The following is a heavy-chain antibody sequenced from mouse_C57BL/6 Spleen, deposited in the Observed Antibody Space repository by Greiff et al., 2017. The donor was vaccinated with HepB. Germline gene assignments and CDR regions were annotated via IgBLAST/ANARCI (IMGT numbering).Heavy chain of an antibody. D-gene: IGHD1-1*01. CDR3: ARARFITTVVSGYFDY. J-gene: IGHJ2*01. CDR1: GFTFSSYA. V-gene: IGHV5-4*03. CDR2: ISDGGSYT. Sequence: EVKLVESGGGLVKPGGSLKLSCAASGFTFSSYAMSWVRQTPEKRLEWVATISDGGSYTYYPDNVKGRFTISRDNAKNNLYLQMSHLKSEDTAMYYCARARFITTVVSGYFDYWGQGTTLTVSS.